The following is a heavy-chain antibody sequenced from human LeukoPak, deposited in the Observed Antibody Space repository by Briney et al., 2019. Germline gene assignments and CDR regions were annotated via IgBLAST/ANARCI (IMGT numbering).Heavy chain of an antibody. Sequence: GGSLRLSCAASGFTFSRYWMSWVRQAPGKGLEWVANIKQDGSEKYYVDSVKGRFTISRDNAKNSLYLQMNSLRAEDTAVYYCAKHGFGVFEGYWGQGTLVTVSS. CDR2: IKQDGSEK. J-gene: IGHJ4*02. D-gene: IGHD3-10*01. V-gene: IGHV3-7*03. CDR3: AKHGFGVFEGY. CDR1: GFTFSRYW.